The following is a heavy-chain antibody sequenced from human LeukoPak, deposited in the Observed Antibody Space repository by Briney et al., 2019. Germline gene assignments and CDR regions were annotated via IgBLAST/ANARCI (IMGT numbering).Heavy chain of an antibody. D-gene: IGHD1-1*01. CDR2: VTSSGSNT. CDR1: GFTFSSYA. J-gene: IGHJ4*02. Sequence: GGSLRLSCAASGFTFSSYAMSWVRQAPGKGLEWVSVVTSSGSNTYYADSVKGRFTISRDNSKNTLYLQMNSLRAEDTAVYYCAKSIPATGDYWGQGTLVTVSS. V-gene: IGHV3-23*01. CDR3: AKSIPATGDY.